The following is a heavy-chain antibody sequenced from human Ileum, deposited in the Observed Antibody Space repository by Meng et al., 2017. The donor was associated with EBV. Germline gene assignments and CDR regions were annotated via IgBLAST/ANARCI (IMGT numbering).Heavy chain of an antibody. V-gene: IGHV7-4-1*02. J-gene: IGHJ4*02. D-gene: IGHD6-13*01. CDR2: ISTNTGNP. Sequence: QVQLVQSGSELKRPGASVKVSCKASGYTFTRNDINWVRQAPGQGLEWMGWISTNTGNPTYAQGFAGRFVFSLDTSVSTANLQISGLKAEDTAIYYCARDSGYTRSWSGDYWGQGTLVTVSS. CDR3: ARDSGYTRSWSGDY. CDR1: GYTFTRND.